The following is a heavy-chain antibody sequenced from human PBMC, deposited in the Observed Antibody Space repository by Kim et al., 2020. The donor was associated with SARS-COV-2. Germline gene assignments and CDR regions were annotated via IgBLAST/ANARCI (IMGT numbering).Heavy chain of an antibody. V-gene: IGHV1-8*01. J-gene: IGHJ4*02. CDR1: GYTFTSYD. Sequence: ASVKVSCKASGYTFTSYDINWVRQATGQGLEWMGWMNPNSGNTGYAQKFQGRVTMTRNTSISTAYMELSSLRSEDTAVYYCARGKRRTTLTPTTKRVGFDYWGQGTLVTVSS. CDR2: MNPNSGNT. CDR3: ARGKRRTTLTPTTKRVGFDY. D-gene: IGHD4-4*01.